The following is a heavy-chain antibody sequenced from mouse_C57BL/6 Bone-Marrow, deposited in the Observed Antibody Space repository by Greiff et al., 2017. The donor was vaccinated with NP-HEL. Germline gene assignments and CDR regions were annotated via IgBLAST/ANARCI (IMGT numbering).Heavy chain of an antibody. CDR3: ARNYYGSHYYAMDY. CDR2: ISNGGGST. D-gene: IGHD1-1*01. V-gene: IGHV5-12*01. CDR1: GFTFSDYY. Sequence: DVMLVESGGGLVQPGGSLKLSCAASGFTFSDYYMYWVRQTPEKRLEWVAYISNGGGSTYYPDTVKGRFTISRDNAKNTLYLQMSRLKSEDTAMYYCARNYYGSHYYAMDYWGQGTSVTVSS. J-gene: IGHJ4*01.